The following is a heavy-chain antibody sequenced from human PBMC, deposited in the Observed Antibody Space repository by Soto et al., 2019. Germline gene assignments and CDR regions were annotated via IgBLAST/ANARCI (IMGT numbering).Heavy chain of an antibody. D-gene: IGHD4-17*01. CDR3: AKDMKWGGMTTIHYFDS. CDR2: ISANGDNV. Sequence: SLRLSSVASGFTVDDYAMHWVRQAPGKGLEWVSGISANGDNVDYADSVKGRFTVSRDNAKNSLFLQMNSLRPEDTALYYCAKDMKWGGMTTIHYFDSWGQGT. V-gene: IGHV3-9*01. J-gene: IGHJ4*02. CDR1: GFTVDDYA.